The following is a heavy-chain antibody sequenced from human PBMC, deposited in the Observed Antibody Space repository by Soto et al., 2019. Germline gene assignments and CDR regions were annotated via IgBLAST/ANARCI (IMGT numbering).Heavy chain of an antibody. J-gene: IGHJ4*02. CDR3: ARTFDTITYYFDY. CDR2: ISFDGNII. D-gene: IGHD3-9*01. Sequence: GSLRLSCAASEFSFSSYAMHWIRQAPGKGLEWVAVISFDGNIIHYADSVKGRFISSRDNSKNTLYLQMHSLSGEDTAVYYCARTFDTITYYFDYWGQGTLVTVSS. V-gene: IGHV3-30-3*01. CDR1: EFSFSSYA.